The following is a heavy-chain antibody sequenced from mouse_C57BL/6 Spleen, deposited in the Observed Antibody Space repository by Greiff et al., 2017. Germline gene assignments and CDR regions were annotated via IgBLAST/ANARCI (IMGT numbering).Heavy chain of an antibody. J-gene: IGHJ2*01. V-gene: IGHV1-82*01. D-gene: IGHD2-1*01. CDR2: IYPGDGDT. CDR1: GYAFSSSW. Sequence: VQLQQSGPELVKPGASVKISCKASGYAFSSSWMNWVKQRPGKGLEWIGRIYPGDGDTNYNGKFKGKATLTADKSSSTAYMQLSSLTSEDSAVYFCARYGNYVGDYWGQGTTRTVSS. CDR3: ARYGNYVGDY.